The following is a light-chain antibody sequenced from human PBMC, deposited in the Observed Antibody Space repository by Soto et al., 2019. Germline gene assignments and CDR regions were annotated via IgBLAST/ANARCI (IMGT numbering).Light chain of an antibody. CDR3: QQTYSTPSTWT. Sequence: DIQMTQSPSSLSASVGDRVTITCRASQTISSYLNWYQQTPGRAPKLLIYAASSLQGGVPSRFSGSRSGTDVTLTISSLQPEDFATFYCQQTYSTPSTWTFGQGTKVEIE. J-gene: IGKJ1*01. CDR1: QTISSY. V-gene: IGKV1-39*01. CDR2: AAS.